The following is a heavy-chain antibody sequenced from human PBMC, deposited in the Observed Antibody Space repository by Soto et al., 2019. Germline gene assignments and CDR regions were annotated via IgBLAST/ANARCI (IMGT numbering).Heavy chain of an antibody. Sequence: QVQLQESGPGLVKPSETLSLTCTVSGGSIRSYYWSWIRQPAVKPLEWIGRIYSSGTTNYNRSLKSRVTMLVDTSKNQFSLKLTSVTAADTAIYYCAREGASGFGMDVWGQGTTVTVSS. CDR3: AREGASGFGMDV. J-gene: IGHJ6*02. V-gene: IGHV4-4*07. D-gene: IGHD1-26*01. CDR1: GGSIRSYY. CDR2: IYSSGTT.